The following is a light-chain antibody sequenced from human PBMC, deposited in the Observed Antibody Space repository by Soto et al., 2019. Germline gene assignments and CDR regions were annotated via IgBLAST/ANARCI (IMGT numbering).Light chain of an antibody. V-gene: IGKV3-11*01. CDR3: HHRSKWPYT. Sequence: DIVLTQSPGTLSLSPGERATLSCRASQSVANYLLWFQQKPGQAPRLLIYDASNRASGIPARFSGSGSGTDFTLTISRLETEDFAVYFCHHRSKWPYTFGQGNKLEIK. CDR2: DAS. CDR1: QSVANY. J-gene: IGKJ2*01.